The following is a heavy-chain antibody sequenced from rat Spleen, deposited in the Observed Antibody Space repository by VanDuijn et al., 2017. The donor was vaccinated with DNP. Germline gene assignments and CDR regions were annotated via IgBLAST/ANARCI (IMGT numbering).Heavy chain of an antibody. CDR2: ITSSGGSA. CDR1: GFTFSYYW. D-gene: IGHD3-4*01. CDR3: ATNNYFDY. Sequence: EVQLVESGGGLVQPGRSLKLSCVASGFTFSYYWMTWIRQVPGKGLEWVASITSSGGSAYHPDSVKGRFTISRDNAKNTLYLQMNSLRSEDTATYYCATNNYFDYWGQGVMVTVSS. J-gene: IGHJ2*01. V-gene: IGHV5-31*01.